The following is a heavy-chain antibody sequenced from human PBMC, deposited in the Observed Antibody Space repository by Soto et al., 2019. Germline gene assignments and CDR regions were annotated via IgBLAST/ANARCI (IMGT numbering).Heavy chain of an antibody. D-gene: IGHD3-10*01. Sequence: ASVKVSCKASGYTFTNYGISWVRQAPGQGLEWMGWISAYKGDTNYAQNLRGRVTMTTDTSTNTAYMELRSLRDDDTAMYYCARDLDGSGSYYTDYWGPGTLVTISS. CDR3: ARDLDGSGSYYTDY. CDR1: GYTFTNYG. CDR2: ISAYKGDT. J-gene: IGHJ4*02. V-gene: IGHV1-18*01.